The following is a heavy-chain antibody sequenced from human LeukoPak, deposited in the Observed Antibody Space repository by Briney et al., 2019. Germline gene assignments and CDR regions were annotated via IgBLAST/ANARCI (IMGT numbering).Heavy chain of an antibody. CDR2: ISGSGGST. D-gene: IGHD2-15*01. Sequence: PGGSLRLSCAASGFTFSSYAMSWVRQPPGKGLEWVSAISGSGGSTYYPDSVKGRFTFSRDNSRNTQYLQMNSLRAEDTAVYYCAKGGYCSGGICPYAFDIWGQGTMVTVSS. CDR3: AKGGYCSGGICPYAFDI. J-gene: IGHJ3*02. V-gene: IGHV3-23*01. CDR1: GFTFSSYA.